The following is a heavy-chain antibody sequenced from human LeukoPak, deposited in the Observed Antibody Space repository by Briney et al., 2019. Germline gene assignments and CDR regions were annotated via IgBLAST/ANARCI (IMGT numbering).Heavy chain of an antibody. D-gene: IGHD6-19*01. CDR2: INHGGST. Sequence: SETLSLTCAVYGGSFSGYYWSWIRQPPGKGLEWIGEINHGGSTNYNPSLKSRVTISVDTSKNQFSLKLSSVTAADTAVYYCARAPAGTLLYYYYYMDVGGKGTTVTVSS. CDR3: ARAPAGTLLYYYYYMDV. J-gene: IGHJ6*03. CDR1: GGSFSGYY. V-gene: IGHV4-34*01.